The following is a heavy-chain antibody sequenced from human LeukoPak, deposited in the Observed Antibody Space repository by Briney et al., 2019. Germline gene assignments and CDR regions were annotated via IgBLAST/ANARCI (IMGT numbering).Heavy chain of an antibody. V-gene: IGHV4-34*01. CDR2: INHSGST. CDR3: ARVRRPTDV. D-gene: IGHD6-25*01. Sequence: PSETLSLTCAVYGGSFSGYYWSWIRQPPGKGLEWIGEINHSGSTNYNPSLKSRVTISVDTSRNQFSLKLSSVTAADTAVYYCARVRRPTDVWGKGTTVTVSS. J-gene: IGHJ6*04. CDR1: GGSFSGYY.